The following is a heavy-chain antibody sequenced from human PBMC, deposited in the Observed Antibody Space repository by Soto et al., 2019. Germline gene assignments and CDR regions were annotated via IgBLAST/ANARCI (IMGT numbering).Heavy chain of an antibody. V-gene: IGHV3-30-3*01. J-gene: IGHJ3*02. D-gene: IGHD6-19*01. Sequence: PGGSLRLSCAASGFTFSSYAIHWVRQAPGKGLEWVAVISYDGSNKYYADSVKGRFTISRDNSKNTLYLQMNSLRAEDTAVYYCARESAIAVAAPDAFDIWGQGTMVTVSS. CDR3: ARESAIAVAAPDAFDI. CDR2: ISYDGSNK. CDR1: GFTFSSYA.